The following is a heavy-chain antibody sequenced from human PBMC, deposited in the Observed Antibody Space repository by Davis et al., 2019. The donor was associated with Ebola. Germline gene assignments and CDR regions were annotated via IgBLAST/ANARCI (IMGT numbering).Heavy chain of an antibody. J-gene: IGHJ4*02. V-gene: IGHV3-11*01. Sequence: GGSLRLSCAASGFTFSDNYMTWIRQAPGKGLGWVAYISYSGATIYYADSVKGRFTISRDNAKNSLHLQMNSLRVEDTAMYYCASLLHWGQGARVTVSS. CDR2: ISYSGATI. CDR1: GFTFSDNY. CDR3: ASLLH.